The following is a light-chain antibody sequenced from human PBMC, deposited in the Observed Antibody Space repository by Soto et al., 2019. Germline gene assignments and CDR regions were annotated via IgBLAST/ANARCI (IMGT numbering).Light chain of an antibody. J-gene: IGKJ1*01. Sequence: DIQMTQSPSTLSASVGDRVTITCRARQSISKWLAWYQQKPGKAPKLLIYDASILESGVPSRFSGIGSGTDFTLTISSLQPDDFATYYCQQYNSYSSTFGQGTKVEIK. CDR1: QSISKW. V-gene: IGKV1-5*01. CDR2: DAS. CDR3: QQYNSYSST.